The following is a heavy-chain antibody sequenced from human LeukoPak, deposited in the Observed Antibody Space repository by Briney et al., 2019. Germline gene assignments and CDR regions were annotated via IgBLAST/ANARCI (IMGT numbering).Heavy chain of an antibody. J-gene: IGHJ4*02. CDR2: FYHSGRT. CDR3: GAQYKYCSRGTRWKDY. CDR1: GYSISRGYY. V-gene: IGHV4-38-2*01. Sequence: SETLSLTCAVSGYSISRGYYWGWIRQPPGKGLEWIGRFYHSGRTYYNPSLKSRDTISLDTSQNQFSLKLSSVTAHDSALYSCGAQYKYCSRGTRWKDYWGQGTLVTVSS. D-gene: IGHD2-15*01.